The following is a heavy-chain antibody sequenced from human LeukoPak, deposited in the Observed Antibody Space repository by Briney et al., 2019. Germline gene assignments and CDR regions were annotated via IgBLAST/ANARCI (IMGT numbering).Heavy chain of an antibody. J-gene: IGHJ6*02. V-gene: IGHV1-18*01. CDR1: GYTFTSYG. CDR2: ISAYNGNT. Sequence: ASVKVSCKASGYTFTSYGISWVRQAPGQGLEWMGWISAYNGNTNYAQKLQGRVTMTTDTSTSTAYMELRSLRSDDTAVYYCARDGSSGWYALYYYYGMDVWGQGTTVTVSS. CDR3: ARDGSSGWYALYYYYGMDV. D-gene: IGHD6-19*01.